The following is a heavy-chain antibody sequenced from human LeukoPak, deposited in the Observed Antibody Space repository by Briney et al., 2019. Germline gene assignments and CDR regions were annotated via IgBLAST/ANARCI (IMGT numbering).Heavy chain of an antibody. J-gene: IGHJ5*02. CDR2: INHSGST. CDR3: ARQANYGVFWFDP. V-gene: IGHV4-34*01. Sequence: SETLSLTCAVHGGSFSGYHWSWLRQPPGKGLEWIGEINHSGSTNYNPSLKSRVTISVDTSKNEFSLKLSSVTAADTAVYYCARQANYGVFWFDPWGQGTLVTVSS. CDR1: GGSFSGYH. D-gene: IGHD4-17*01.